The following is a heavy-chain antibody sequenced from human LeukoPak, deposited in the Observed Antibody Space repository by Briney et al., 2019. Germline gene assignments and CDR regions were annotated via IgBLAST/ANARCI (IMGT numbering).Heavy chain of an antibody. D-gene: IGHD2-2*01. CDR1: GGSFSGYY. V-gene: IGHV4-34*01. J-gene: IGHJ3*02. CDR2: INHSGST. Sequence: PSETLSLTCAVYGGSFSGYYWSWIRQPPGKGLEWIGEINHSGSTSYNPSLKSRVTISVDTSKNQFSLKLSSVTAADTAVYYCARVKYQLLYAFDIWGQGTMVTVSS. CDR3: ARVKYQLLYAFDI.